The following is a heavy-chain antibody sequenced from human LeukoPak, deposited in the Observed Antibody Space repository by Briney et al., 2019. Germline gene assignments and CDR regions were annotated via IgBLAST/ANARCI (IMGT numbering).Heavy chain of an antibody. J-gene: IGHJ4*02. CDR3: ARDSGSYSLGY. CDR2: ISSSSSYI. CDR1: GFTVSFNY. D-gene: IGHD1-26*01. V-gene: IGHV3-21*01. Sequence: GSLRLSCTASGFTVSFNYMNWVRQAPGKGLEWVSSISSSSSYIYYADSVKGRFTISRDNAKNSLYLQMNSLRAEDTAVYYCARDSGSYSLGYWGQGTLVTVSS.